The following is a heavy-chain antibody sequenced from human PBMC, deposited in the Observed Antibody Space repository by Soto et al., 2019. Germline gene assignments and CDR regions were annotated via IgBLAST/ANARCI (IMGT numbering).Heavy chain of an antibody. V-gene: IGHV3-11*01. D-gene: IGHD3-22*01. CDR1: GFTFSYYY. Sequence: PGGALRLSCAASGFTFSYYYMSWIRQAPGKGLEWVSYISSSGSIIYYADSVNGRFTISRDNAKNSLYLQMNSLRAEDTAVYYCARDLGYYDSSGYFDYWGQGTLVTVSS. J-gene: IGHJ4*02. CDR3: ARDLGYYDSSGYFDY. CDR2: ISSSGSII.